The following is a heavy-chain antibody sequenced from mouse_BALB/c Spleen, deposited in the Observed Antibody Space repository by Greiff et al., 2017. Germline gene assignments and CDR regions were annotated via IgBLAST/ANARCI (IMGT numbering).Heavy chain of an antibody. J-gene: IGHJ3*01. D-gene: IGHD2-5*01. CDR2: ISCYNGAT. CDR1: GYSFTGYY. V-gene: IGHV1S34*01. CDR3: ARGSKGSWFAY. Sequence: LVKTGASVKISCKASGYSFTGYYMHWVKQSHGKSLEWIGYISCYNGATSYNQKFKGKATFTVDTSSSTAYMELSSLTSEDSAVYYCARGSKGSWFAYWGQGTLVTVSA.